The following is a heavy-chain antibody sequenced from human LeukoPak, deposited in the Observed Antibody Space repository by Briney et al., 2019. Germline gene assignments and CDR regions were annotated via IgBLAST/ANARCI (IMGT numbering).Heavy chain of an antibody. D-gene: IGHD1-26*01. Sequence: PGGSLRLSCAASGFTVSSNYMSWVRQAPGKGLEWVSVIYSGGSTYYADSVKGRFTISRDNSKNTLYLQMNSLKGENGPVYYCARGAFFPHWGQGTLVTVSS. V-gene: IGHV3-66*02. CDR2: IYSGGST. CDR1: GFTVSSNY. J-gene: IGHJ4*01. CDR3: ARGAFFPH.